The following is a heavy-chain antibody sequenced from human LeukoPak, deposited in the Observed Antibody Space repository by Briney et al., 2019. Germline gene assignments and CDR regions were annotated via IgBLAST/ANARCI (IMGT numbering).Heavy chain of an antibody. J-gene: IGHJ5*02. CDR3: AKDAQPRSRWFDP. CDR1: GFIFSNYA. CDR2: IKQDGSEK. D-gene: IGHD3-16*01. Sequence: PGGSLRLSCAASGFIFSNYAMTWVRQAPGKGLEWVANIKQDGSEKYYVDSVKGRFTISRDNAKNSLYLQMNTLRAEDTAMYYCAKDAQPRSRWFDPWGQGTLVTVSS. V-gene: IGHV3-7*03.